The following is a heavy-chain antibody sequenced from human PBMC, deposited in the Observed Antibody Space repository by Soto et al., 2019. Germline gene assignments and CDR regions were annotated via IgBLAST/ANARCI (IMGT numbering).Heavy chain of an antibody. J-gene: IGHJ6*02. CDR2: INHSGST. CDR1: GGSFSGYY. V-gene: IGHV4-34*01. Sequence: PSETLSLTCAVYGGSFSGYYWSWIRQPPGKGLEWIGEINHSGSTNYNPSLKSRVTIPVDTSKNQFSLKLSPVTAADTAVYYCARGGYCSSTSCYTRYYYYYGMDVWGQGTTVTVS. CDR3: ARGGYCSSTSCYTRYYYYYGMDV. D-gene: IGHD2-2*02.